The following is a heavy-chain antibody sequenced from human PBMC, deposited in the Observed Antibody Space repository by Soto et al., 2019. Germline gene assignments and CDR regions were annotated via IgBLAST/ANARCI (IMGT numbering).Heavy chain of an antibody. CDR2: TYYRSKWYN. Sequence: PSQTLSLTCAISGDSVSSNSAAWNWIRHSPSRGLEWLGRTYYRSKWYNDYAVSVKSRITINPDTSKNQFSLQLNSVTPEDTAVYYCARGGKRIAAAGIFRIHLLGHEVFHYCGQGPLVTVSS. D-gene: IGHD6-13*01. J-gene: IGHJ4*02. V-gene: IGHV6-1*01. CDR1: GDSVSSNSAA. CDR3: ARGGKRIAAAGIFRIHLLGHEVFHY.